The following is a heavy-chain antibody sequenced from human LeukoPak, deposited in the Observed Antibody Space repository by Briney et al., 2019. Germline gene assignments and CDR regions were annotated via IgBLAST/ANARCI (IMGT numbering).Heavy chain of an antibody. Sequence: PGGSLKLSCAASGFTFSGYAMHWVRQASGKGLEWIGRIRSKANNYATAYAASVNGRFTISRNDSKNTAYLQLNSLKTEDTAVYYCTSPKRYGDDGNDYWGQGTLVTVSS. CDR2: IRSKANNYAT. D-gene: IGHD4-17*01. V-gene: IGHV3-73*01. J-gene: IGHJ4*02. CDR3: TSPKRYGDDGNDY. CDR1: GFTFSGYA.